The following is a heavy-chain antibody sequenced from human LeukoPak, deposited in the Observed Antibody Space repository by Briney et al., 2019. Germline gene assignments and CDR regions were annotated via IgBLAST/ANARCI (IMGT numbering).Heavy chain of an antibody. V-gene: IGHV1-69*04. CDR2: IIPILGIA. J-gene: IGHJ6*04. CDR1: GGTFSSYA. D-gene: IGHD3-10*01. Sequence: SVQVSCKASGGTFSSYAISWVRQAPGQGLEWMGRIIPILGIANYTQKFQGRVTITADKSTSTAYMELSSLRSEDTAVYYCARDTGVRGVIITRYYYYYGMDVWGKGTTVTVSS. CDR3: ARDTGVRGVIITRYYYYYGMDV.